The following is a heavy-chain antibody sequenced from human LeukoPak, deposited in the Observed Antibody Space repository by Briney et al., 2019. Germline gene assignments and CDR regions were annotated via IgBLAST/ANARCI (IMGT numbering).Heavy chain of an antibody. D-gene: IGHD6-19*01. CDR1: GGSFSGYY. J-gene: IGHJ4*02. Sequence: SETLSLTCAVYGGSFSGYYWSWIRQPPGKGLEWIGEINHSGSTNYNPSLKSRVTISVDTSKNQFSLKLSSVTAADTAVYYCAIAVAGGFDYWGQGTLVTVSP. CDR3: AIAVAGGFDY. V-gene: IGHV4-34*01. CDR2: INHSGST.